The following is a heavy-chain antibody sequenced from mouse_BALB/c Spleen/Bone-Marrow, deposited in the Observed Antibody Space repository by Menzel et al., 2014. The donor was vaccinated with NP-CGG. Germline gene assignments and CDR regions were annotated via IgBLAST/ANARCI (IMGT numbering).Heavy chain of an antibody. CDR3: AREKYGNYYAMDY. Sequence: VKLVESGPGLVAPSQSLSITCTVSGFSLTGYGVNWVRQPPGKGLEWLGMIWRDGSTDYNSALKSRLSISKDNSKSQVFLKINSLQTDDTARYYCAREKYGNYYAMDYWGQGTSVPVPS. CDR1: GFSLTGYG. V-gene: IGHV2-6-7*01. D-gene: IGHD2-10*02. CDR2: IWRDGST. J-gene: IGHJ4*01.